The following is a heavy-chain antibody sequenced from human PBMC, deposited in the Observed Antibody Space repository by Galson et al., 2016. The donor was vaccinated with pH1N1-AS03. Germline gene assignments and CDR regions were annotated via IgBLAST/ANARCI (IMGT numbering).Heavy chain of an antibody. CDR3: ARDHDFWTGYSGGYYYYIDV. Sequence: SLRLSCAASGFTFSSHAMHWVRQAPGKGLEWVAVISYDGSDKYYVDSVKGRFTISRDNSKNTLYLQMNSLRAEDTAVYYCARDHDFWTGYSGGYYYYIDVWGKGTTVTVSS. CDR2: ISYDGSDK. V-gene: IGHV3-30*01. D-gene: IGHD3/OR15-3a*01. CDR1: GFTFSSHA. J-gene: IGHJ6*03.